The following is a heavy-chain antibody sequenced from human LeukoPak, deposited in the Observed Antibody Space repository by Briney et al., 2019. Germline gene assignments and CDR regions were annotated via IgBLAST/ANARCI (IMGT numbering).Heavy chain of an antibody. V-gene: IGHV1-18*04. J-gene: IGHJ4*02. D-gene: IGHD2-2*01. CDR2: ISPYDGTT. CDR1: GYTFSSYG. Sequence: ASVKVSCKASGYTFSSYGITWVRQAPGQGLEWMGWISPYDGTTNYAQNLQGRVTMTTDTSTSTAHLELGSLGSADTAVYYCARDGPQCSSTSCYYDDWGQGTLVTVAS. CDR3: ARDGPQCSSTSCYYDD.